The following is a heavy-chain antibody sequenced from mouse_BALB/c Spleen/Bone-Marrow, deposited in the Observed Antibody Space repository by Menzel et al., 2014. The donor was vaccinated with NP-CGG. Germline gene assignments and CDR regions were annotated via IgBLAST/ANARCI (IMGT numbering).Heavy chain of an antibody. J-gene: IGHJ4*01. Sequence: EVKLVESGPELVKPGASMKISCKASGYSFTGYTMNWVKQSHGKNLEWIGLINPYNGGTSYNQKFKGKATLTVDKSSSTVYMELLSLTSEDSAVYYCARDGYDRVHAMDYWGQGTSVTVSS. CDR2: INPYNGGT. CDR3: ARDGYDRVHAMDY. V-gene: IGHV1-18*01. D-gene: IGHD2-2*01. CDR1: GYSFTGYT.